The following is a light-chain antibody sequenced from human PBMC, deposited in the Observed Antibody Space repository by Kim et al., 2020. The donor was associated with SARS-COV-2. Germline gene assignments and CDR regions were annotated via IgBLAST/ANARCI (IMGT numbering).Light chain of an antibody. CDR1: QSISSW. CDR3: QQYNSYSYT. CDR2: DAS. J-gene: IGKJ2*01. Sequence: SASVGDRVTITCRASQSISSWLAWYQQKPGKAPKLLIYDASSLESGVPSGFSGSGSGTEFTLTISSLQPDDFAAYYCQQYNSYSYTFGQGTKLEI. V-gene: IGKV1-5*01.